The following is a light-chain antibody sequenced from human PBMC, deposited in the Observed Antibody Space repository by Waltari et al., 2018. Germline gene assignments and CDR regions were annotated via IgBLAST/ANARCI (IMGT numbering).Light chain of an antibody. CDR3: QQFNSYPYT. CDR2: AAS. Sequence: DIQLTQSPSFLSASVRDRVTVTCRASQDIGSYLVWYQQMPGKAPKVLIHAASSLETVVPSRFSGSGSGTEFTLTISSLQPEDFATYYCQQFNSYPYTFGQGTKLEIK. CDR1: QDIGSY. J-gene: IGKJ2*01. V-gene: IGKV1-9*01.